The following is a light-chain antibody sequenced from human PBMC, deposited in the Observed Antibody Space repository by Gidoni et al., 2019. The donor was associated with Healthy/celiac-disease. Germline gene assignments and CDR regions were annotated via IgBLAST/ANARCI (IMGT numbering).Light chain of an antibody. Sequence: DIQLTQSPSSLSASVGARVSITCRASQSISSYLNWYQQKPGKAPKPLIYAASSLQSGVPSRFSGSGSGTDFTLTISSLQPEDFATYYWEQSYSTPITFGQETRLEIK. CDR1: QSISSY. CDR2: AAS. J-gene: IGKJ5*01. V-gene: IGKV1-39*01. CDR3: EQSYSTPIT.